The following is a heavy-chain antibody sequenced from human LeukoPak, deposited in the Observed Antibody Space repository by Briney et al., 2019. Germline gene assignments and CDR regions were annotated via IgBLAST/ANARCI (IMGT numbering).Heavy chain of an antibody. CDR3: ARIGYNHYFDY. D-gene: IGHD1-14*01. Sequence: GASVKVSCKASGYTFTGYYMHWVRQAPGQGLEWMGWIKSKSGGTNYAQKFQGRVTMTRDTSITTAYLELSRLRSDDTAVYYCARIGYNHYFDYWGQGTLVTVSS. J-gene: IGHJ4*02. CDR2: IKSKSGGT. V-gene: IGHV1-2*02. CDR1: GYTFTGYY.